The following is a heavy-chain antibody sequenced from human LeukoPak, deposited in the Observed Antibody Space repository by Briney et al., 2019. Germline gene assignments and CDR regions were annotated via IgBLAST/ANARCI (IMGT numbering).Heavy chain of an antibody. J-gene: IGHJ4*02. CDR2: IGASSNGV. V-gene: IGHV3-48*01. D-gene: IGHD3-16*01. CDR1: GFTFSSFS. CDR3: ARDSAYAFDY. Sequence: GGSLRLSCAASGFTFSSFSMNWDRQAPGKGLEWFSYIGASSNGVQYADSVQGRFTISRDNAKSSLYLQMNSLRAEDTAVYYCARDSAYAFDYWGQGTLVTVSS.